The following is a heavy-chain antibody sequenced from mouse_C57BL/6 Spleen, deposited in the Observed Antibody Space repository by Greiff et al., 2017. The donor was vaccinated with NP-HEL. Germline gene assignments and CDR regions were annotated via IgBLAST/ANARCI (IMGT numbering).Heavy chain of an antibody. CDR1: GYAFSSYW. CDR2: IYPGDGDT. J-gene: IGHJ2*01. D-gene: IGHD4-1*01. CDR3: ARLGEGAFDY. Sequence: QVHVKQSGAELVKPGASVKISCKASGYAFSSYWMNWVKQRPGKGLEWIGQIYPGDGDTNYNGKFKGKATLTADKSSSTAYMQLSSLTSEDSAVYFCARLGEGAFDYWGQGTTLTVSS. V-gene: IGHV1-80*01.